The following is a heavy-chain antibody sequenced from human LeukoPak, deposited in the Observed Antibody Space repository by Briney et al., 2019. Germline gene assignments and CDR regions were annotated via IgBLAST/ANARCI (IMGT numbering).Heavy chain of an antibody. CDR1: GFTFSSYA. CDR2: ISYDGSNK. V-gene: IGHV3-30*04. Sequence: GGSLRLSCAASGFTFSSYAMHWVRQAPGKGLEWVAVISYDGSNKYYADSVKGRFTISRDNSKNTLYLQMNSLRAEDTAVYYCAKTFSSGWYFVDYWGQGTLVTVSS. D-gene: IGHD6-19*01. CDR3: AKTFSSGWYFVDY. J-gene: IGHJ4*02.